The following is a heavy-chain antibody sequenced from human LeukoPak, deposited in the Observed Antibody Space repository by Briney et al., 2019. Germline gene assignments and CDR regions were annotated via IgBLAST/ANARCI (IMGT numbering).Heavy chain of an antibody. CDR3: VRDLNTITTAFFGY. CDR2: ISSTSRHI. CDR1: GFTFSSYS. J-gene: IGHJ4*02. Sequence: PGGSLRLSCAASGFTFSSYSMNWVRQAPRKGLEWVSSISSTSRHIYYADSVKGRFTISRDDASNSLYLQMNSLRAEDTAVYYCVRDLNTITTAFFGYWGQGTLVTVSS. V-gene: IGHV3-21*01. D-gene: IGHD4-11*01.